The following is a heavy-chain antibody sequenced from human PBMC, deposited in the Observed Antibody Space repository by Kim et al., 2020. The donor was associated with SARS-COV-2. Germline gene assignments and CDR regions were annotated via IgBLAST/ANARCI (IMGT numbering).Heavy chain of an antibody. Sequence: SQGRVTMARDTATSTVYMELSSLRSEDTAVYYCARGGSSGWFETNDAFDIWGQGTMVTVSS. CDR3: ARGGSSGWFETNDAFDI. D-gene: IGHD6-19*01. V-gene: IGHV1-46*01. J-gene: IGHJ3*02.